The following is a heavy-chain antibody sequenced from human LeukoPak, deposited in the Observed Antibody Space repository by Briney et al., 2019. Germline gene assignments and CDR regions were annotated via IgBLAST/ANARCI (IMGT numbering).Heavy chain of an antibody. D-gene: IGHD6-6*01. CDR1: GYTFRDYS. V-gene: IGHV3-21*01. CDR2: ISSTSTYI. CDR3: ARDAAPRYSSSPSNFDY. Sequence: GGSLRLSCAASGYTFRDYSVNWVRQVPGKGLEWVSSISSTSTYIYYAASVKGRFTISRDNAKNSLFLQMNSLRDEDTAVYYCARDAAPRYSSSPSNFDYWGQGTLVTVSS. J-gene: IGHJ4*02.